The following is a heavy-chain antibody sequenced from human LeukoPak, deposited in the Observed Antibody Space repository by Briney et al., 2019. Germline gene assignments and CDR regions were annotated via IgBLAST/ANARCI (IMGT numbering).Heavy chain of an antibody. CDR2: ISGSGSST. D-gene: IGHD2-2*01. Sequence: GGSLRLSCAASGVTFNTFAMTWVRQAPGKGLEWVSSISGSGSSTYYADSVKGPFNNSRDNSKNTLDLKLSNLRAEDTATYFCVRAGPYAHPSRGWFDSWGQGTLVSVSS. CDR1: GVTFNTFA. J-gene: IGHJ5*01. V-gene: IGHV3-23*01. CDR3: VRAGPYAHPSRGWFDS.